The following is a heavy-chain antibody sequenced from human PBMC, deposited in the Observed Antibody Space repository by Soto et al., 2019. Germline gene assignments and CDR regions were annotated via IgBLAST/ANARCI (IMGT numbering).Heavy chain of an antibody. D-gene: IGHD3-9*01. CDR3: ARAPIGGYDILTAPYYYYGMDV. CDR2: ISAYKGNT. J-gene: IGHJ6*02. V-gene: IGHV1-18*01. Sequence: ASVKVSCKASGYTFTSYGISWVRQAPGQGLEWMGWISAYKGNTNYAQKLQGRVTMTTDTSTSTAYMELRSLRSDDTAVYYCARAPIGGYDILTAPYYYYGMDVWGQGTTVTVSS. CDR1: GYTFTSYG.